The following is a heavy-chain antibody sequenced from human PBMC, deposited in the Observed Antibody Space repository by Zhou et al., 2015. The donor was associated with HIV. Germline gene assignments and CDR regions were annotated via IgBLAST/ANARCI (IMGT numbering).Heavy chain of an antibody. CDR1: GFTFSNAW. J-gene: IGHJ5*02. CDR2: IQSTLHGGTT. D-gene: IGHD4-17*01. CDR3: TTRFVDFYGDYTDWFDP. V-gene: IGHV3-15*01. Sequence: ELQLVESGGDSVKPGGCLRLSCTASGFTFSNAWMTWVRQVPGKGLQWIAHIQSTLHGGTTEYAARVKGRFTVSRNDLNDTLYLQMTNLKTEDTGVYYCTTRFVDFYGDYTDWFDPWGQGTLVTVSS.